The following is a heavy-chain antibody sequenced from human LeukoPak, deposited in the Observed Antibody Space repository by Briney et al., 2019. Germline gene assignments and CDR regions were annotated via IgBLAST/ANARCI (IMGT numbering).Heavy chain of an antibody. Sequence: GGSLRLSCAASGLTVSSNYMTWVRQAPGRGLEWVSVLYSGGSTYYADSVKGRFTISRDNSKNTLYLQMNSLRAEDTAVYYCARAPRMVHFDYWGQGTLVTVSS. CDR1: GLTVSSNY. CDR3: ARAPRMVHFDY. CDR2: LYSGGST. D-gene: IGHD6-13*01. V-gene: IGHV3-53*01. J-gene: IGHJ4*02.